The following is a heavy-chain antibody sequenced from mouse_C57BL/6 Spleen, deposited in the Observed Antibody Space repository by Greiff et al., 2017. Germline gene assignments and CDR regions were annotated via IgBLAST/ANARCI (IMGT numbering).Heavy chain of an antibody. CDR1: GFTFSDYG. D-gene: IGHD1-1*01. J-gene: IGHJ4*01. CDR2: ISSGSSTI. CDR3: ASTTVVPHYAMDY. V-gene: IGHV5-17*01. Sequence: EVKLVESGGGLVKPGGSLKLSCAASGFTFSDYGMHWVRQAPEKGLEWVAYISSGSSTIYYADTVKGRFTISRDNAKNTLFMQMTSLRSEDTAMYYCASTTVVPHYAMDYWGQGTSVTVSS.